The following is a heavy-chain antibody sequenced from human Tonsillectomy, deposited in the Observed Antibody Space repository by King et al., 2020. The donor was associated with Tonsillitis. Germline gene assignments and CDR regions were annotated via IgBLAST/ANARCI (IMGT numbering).Heavy chain of an antibody. CDR1: GGSVRSNSNY. J-gene: IGHJ4*02. D-gene: IGHD6-19*01. CDR2: IHDSGNA. V-gene: IGHV4-39*01. Sequence: QLQESGPGLVKPSETLSLTCAVSGGSVRSNSNYWGWIRQPPGKGLEWIGSIHDSGNAYYNPSLKSRSTISVDTSRNQFSLKLTSVTAADTAVFYCVGHGEGKGIAVAGVRGQGNLVTVSS. CDR3: VGHGEGKGIAVAGV.